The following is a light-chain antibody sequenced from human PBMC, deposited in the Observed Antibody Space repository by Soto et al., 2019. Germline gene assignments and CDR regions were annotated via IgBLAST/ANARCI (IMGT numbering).Light chain of an antibody. J-gene: IGKJ1*01. CDR3: QRYGSSPET. V-gene: IGKV3-20*01. CDR2: GAS. Sequence: EIVLTQSPATLSLSAGERVTLSCRSSQSVDTMVAWYQQKPGQAPRLLIYGASSRATGIPDRFSGSGSGTDFTLTISRLEPEDFAVYYCQRYGSSPETFGQGTKVDIK. CDR1: QSVDTMV.